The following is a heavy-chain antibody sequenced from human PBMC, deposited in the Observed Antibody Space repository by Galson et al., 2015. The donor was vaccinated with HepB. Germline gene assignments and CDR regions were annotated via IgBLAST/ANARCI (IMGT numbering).Heavy chain of an antibody. CDR1: GGTFSSYA. D-gene: IGHD3-3*01. Sequence: SVKVSCKASGGTFSSYAISWVRQAPGQGLEWMGGIIPIFGTANYAQKFQGRVTITADESTSTAYMELSSLRSEDTAVYYCARGGDDFWSGYYSGWGQGTPVTVSS. CDR2: IIPIFGTA. V-gene: IGHV1-69*13. J-gene: IGHJ4*02. CDR3: ARGGDDFWSGYYSG.